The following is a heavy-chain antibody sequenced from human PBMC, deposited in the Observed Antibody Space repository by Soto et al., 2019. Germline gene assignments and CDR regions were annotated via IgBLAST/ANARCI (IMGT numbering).Heavy chain of an antibody. J-gene: IGHJ4*02. CDR3: ANSLCSGGSCHLDY. CDR1: GYTFTSYA. Sequence: ASVKVSCKASGYTFTSYAISWVRQAPGQGLEWMGWISAYNGSASYAHKFQGRVTVTRDTSTSTVYMELSSLRSEDTAVYYCANSLCSGGSCHLDYWGQGTLVTVSS. D-gene: IGHD2-15*01. V-gene: IGHV1-18*01. CDR2: ISAYNGSA.